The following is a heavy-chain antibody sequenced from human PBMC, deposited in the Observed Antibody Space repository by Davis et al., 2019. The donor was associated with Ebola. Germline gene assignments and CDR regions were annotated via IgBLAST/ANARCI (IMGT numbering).Heavy chain of an antibody. Sequence: PGGSLRLSCAASGFTFSRFGMLWVRQAPGKGLEWVAFLRYDGSNEQYADSVQGRFIISRDNSKNTLFLQMNSLRNEDSGVYYCAKSWSGYYTDHFDSWGQGTLVAVSS. CDR2: LRYDGSNE. J-gene: IGHJ4*02. CDR3: AKSWSGYYTDHFDS. D-gene: IGHD3-3*01. V-gene: IGHV3-30*02. CDR1: GFTFSRFG.